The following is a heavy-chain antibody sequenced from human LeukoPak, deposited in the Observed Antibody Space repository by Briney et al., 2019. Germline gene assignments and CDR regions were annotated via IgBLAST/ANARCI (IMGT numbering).Heavy chain of an antibody. V-gene: IGHV3-9*01. CDR3: AKDTYYYGSGSYSRGTF. CDR2: ISWNSGSI. J-gene: IGHJ4*02. D-gene: IGHD3-10*01. Sequence: AGGSLRLSCAASGFTFDDYAMHWVRPAPGKGLEWVSGISWNSGSIGYADSVKGRFTISRDNAKNSLYLQMNSLRAEDTALYYCAKDTYYYGSGSYSRGTFWGQGTLVTVSS. CDR1: GFTFDDYA.